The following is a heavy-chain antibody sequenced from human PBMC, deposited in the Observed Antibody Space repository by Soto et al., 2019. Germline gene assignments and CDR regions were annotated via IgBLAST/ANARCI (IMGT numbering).Heavy chain of an antibody. CDR2: ISYDGSNK. CDR3: AKASIGGATKDWFDP. D-gene: IGHD1-26*01. CDR1: GFTFRSYG. V-gene: IGHV3-30*18. Sequence: QVQLVESGGGVVQPGRPLRLSCAASGFTFRSYGMHWVRQAPGKGLEWVAVISYDGSNKYYADSVKGRLTISRDNSENTPYLQMNSLRAEDTALYYCAKASIGGATKDWFDPWGQGTMVTVSS. J-gene: IGHJ5*02.